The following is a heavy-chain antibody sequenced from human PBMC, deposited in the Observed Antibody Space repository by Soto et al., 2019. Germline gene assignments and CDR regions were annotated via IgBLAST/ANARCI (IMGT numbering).Heavy chain of an antibody. CDR2: IYPGDSDT. D-gene: IGHD3-3*01. CDR3: ARRPRSGYYPDAFDI. V-gene: IGHV5-51*01. J-gene: IGHJ3*02. CDR1: GYTFSNYW. Sequence: KISCQGSGYTFSNYWIGWVRQMPGKGLECMGIIYPGDSDTTYSPSFQGQVTISADKSTSTAYLQWRSLRASDTAMYYCARRPRSGYYPDAFDIWGQGTMVTVSS.